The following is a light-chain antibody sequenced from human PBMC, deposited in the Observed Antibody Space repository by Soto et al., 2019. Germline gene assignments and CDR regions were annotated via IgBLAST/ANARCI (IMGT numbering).Light chain of an antibody. CDR1: SSNVGNNF. CDR2: ENN. J-gene: IGLJ1*01. CDR3: GTWDSSLSYYV. V-gene: IGLV1-51*01. Sequence: QSVLTQPPSVSVAPGQRVTSSCSGSSSNVGNNFVSWYQHLPGTAPRLLMSENNKRPSGIPGRFSGSKSSTSATLDITGLQTGDEADYYCGTWDSSLSYYVFGTGTQLTVL.